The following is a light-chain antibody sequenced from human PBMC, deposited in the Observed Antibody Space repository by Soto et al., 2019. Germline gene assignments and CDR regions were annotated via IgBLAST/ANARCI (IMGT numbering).Light chain of an antibody. J-gene: IGLJ1*01. CDR2: GNS. V-gene: IGLV1-40*01. CDR1: SSNIGAGYD. CDR3: QSYDSSLSGYV. Sequence: QSVLTPPPSVSGAQGQRVTISCTRSSSNIGAGYDVHWYQQLPGTAPKLLIYGNSNRPSGVRDRFSGSKSGTSASLAITGLEAEEEADYYCQSYDSSLSGYVFGTGTKVTVL.